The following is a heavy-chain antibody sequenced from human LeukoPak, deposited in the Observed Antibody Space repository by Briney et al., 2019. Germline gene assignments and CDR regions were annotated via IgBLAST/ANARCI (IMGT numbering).Heavy chain of an antibody. CDR1: GFTFANTW. V-gene: IGHV3-15*01. CDR2: IKSKTDGWTT. Sequence: GGSLRLSCEASGFTFANTWMNWVRQAPGKGLEWVGRIKSKTDGWTTDYAAPVKGRFTISRDDSKNTLFLQMNILKTEDTGVYYCTTKGPYSNDFDFWGQGTLVTVSS. D-gene: IGHD2-21*01. CDR3: TTKGPYSNDFDF. J-gene: IGHJ4*02.